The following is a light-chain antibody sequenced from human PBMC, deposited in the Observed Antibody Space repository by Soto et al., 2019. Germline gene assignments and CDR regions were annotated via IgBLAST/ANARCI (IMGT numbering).Light chain of an antibody. Sequence: DIQMTQSPSSLSASVGDRVTITCRASQSISSYLNWYQQKPGKAPKLLIYAASSLQSGVPSRFSGSGSGTDFTLTISSLQPEDFATYYCQQYHNWPPITFGQGTRLEIK. CDR3: QQYHNWPPIT. CDR1: QSISSY. CDR2: AAS. J-gene: IGKJ5*01. V-gene: IGKV1-39*01.